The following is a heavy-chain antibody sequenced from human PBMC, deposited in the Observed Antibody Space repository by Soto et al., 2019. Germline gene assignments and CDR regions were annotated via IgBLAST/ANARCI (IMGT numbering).Heavy chain of an antibody. CDR2: MIPIFGTP. J-gene: IGHJ4*02. D-gene: IGHD3-10*01. CDR3: ARDRDDYGSGNYYNRIDF. CDR1: GGIFSTYA. Sequence: QVQLVQSGAEVKKPGSSVKVSCKASGGIFSTYAISWLRQAAGQGLEWMGGMIPIFGTPNYAQRLQGRVTITADESTSTAYMELSRLRSEDTAVYYCARDRDDYGSGNYYNRIDFWGQGTLVTVSS. V-gene: IGHV1-69*01.